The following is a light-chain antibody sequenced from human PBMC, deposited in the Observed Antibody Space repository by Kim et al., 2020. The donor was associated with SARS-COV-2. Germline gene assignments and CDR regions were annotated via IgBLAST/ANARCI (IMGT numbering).Light chain of an antibody. Sequence: SELTQPPSASGTPGQRVTISCSGSRSNIGSGAVNWYHQVPGAAPKVLIYDNWQRPSEIPDRFSGSKSGTSASLAISGLQSEDEGDYFCAAWDDSLNAWVFGGGTQLTVL. J-gene: IGLJ3*02. CDR3: AAWDDSLNAWV. CDR1: RSNIGSGA. V-gene: IGLV1-44*01. CDR2: DNW.